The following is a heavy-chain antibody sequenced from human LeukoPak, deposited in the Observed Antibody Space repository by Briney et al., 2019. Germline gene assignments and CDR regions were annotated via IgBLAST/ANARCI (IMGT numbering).Heavy chain of an antibody. Sequence: SETLSLTCNVSGGSISSGYYWVWIRQPPGKGLEWIASIYYNGITDFNPSLKSRVTISVDTSRNTFSLNLSSVTAADTAVYYCARHLRAVAGGRYFDYWGQGTQVTVSS. J-gene: IGHJ4*02. CDR2: IYYNGIT. CDR3: ARHLRAVAGGRYFDY. V-gene: IGHV4-39*01. D-gene: IGHD6-19*01. CDR1: GGSISSGYY.